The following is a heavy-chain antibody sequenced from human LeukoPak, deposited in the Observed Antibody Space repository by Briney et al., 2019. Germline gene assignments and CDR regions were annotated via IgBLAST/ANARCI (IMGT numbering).Heavy chain of an antibody. CDR2: INPNSGGT. Sequence: VASVKVSCKASGYTFTGYYMHWVRQAPGQGLEWMGWINPNSGGTNYAQKFQGRVTMTRDTSISTVYMELSRLRSDDTAVYYCARDTGMITFGGVIVNFDYWGQGTLVTVSS. CDR1: GYTFTGYY. CDR3: ARDTGMITFGGVIVNFDY. D-gene: IGHD3-16*02. J-gene: IGHJ4*02. V-gene: IGHV1-2*02.